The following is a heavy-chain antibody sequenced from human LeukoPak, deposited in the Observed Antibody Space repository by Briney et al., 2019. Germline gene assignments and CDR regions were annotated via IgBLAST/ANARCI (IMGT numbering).Heavy chain of an antibody. V-gene: IGHV3-66*01. CDR1: GFAVSSNY. Sequence: GGSLRLSCAASGFAVSSNYMSWVRQAPGKGLEWVSVIYSGGSTYYADSVKGRFTISRDNSKNTLYLQMNSLRAEDTAVYYCTRGGAPEYSYGYHIDYWGQGTLVTVSS. CDR2: IYSGGST. CDR3: TRGGAPEYSYGYHIDY. J-gene: IGHJ4*02. D-gene: IGHD5-18*01.